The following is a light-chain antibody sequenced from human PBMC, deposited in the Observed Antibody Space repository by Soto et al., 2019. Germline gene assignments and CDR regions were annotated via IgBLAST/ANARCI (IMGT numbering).Light chain of an antibody. CDR2: DVT. CDR1: SSDVGGYNY. Sequence: QSVLTQPRSVSGSPGQSVTISCTGTSSDVGGYNYVSWYEQHPVKAPKLMIYDVTKRPSGVPDRFSGSKSGNTASLTISGLQAEYEAAYYCCSYAGSYTWVFGTGTQLTVL. J-gene: IGLJ1*01. CDR3: CSYAGSYTWV. V-gene: IGLV2-11*01.